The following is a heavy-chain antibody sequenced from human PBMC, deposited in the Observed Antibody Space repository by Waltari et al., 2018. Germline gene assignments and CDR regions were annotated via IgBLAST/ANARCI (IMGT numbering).Heavy chain of an antibody. V-gene: IGHV1-24*01. J-gene: IGHJ5*02. CDR2: FDPEDGET. CDR3: ATAVIVVVPAATPHNWFDP. Sequence: QVQLVQSGAEVKKPGASVKVSCKVSGYTLTELSMHWVRQAPGKGLEWMGGFDPEDGETIYAQKFQGRVTMTEDTSTDTAYMELSSLRSEDTAVYYCATAVIVVVPAATPHNWFDPWGQGTLVTVSS. D-gene: IGHD2-2*01. CDR1: GYTLTELS.